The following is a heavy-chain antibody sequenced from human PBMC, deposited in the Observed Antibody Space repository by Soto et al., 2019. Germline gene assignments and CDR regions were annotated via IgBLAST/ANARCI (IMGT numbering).Heavy chain of an antibody. CDR3: TTDYYDSSGYTF. CDR1: CFTFTNSW. Sequence: PGGSLRLSCAASCFTFTNSWMNWVRQAPGKGLEWVGRVKSRTDGGTTDYAAPVKGRFSISRDDSKTTLYLQMNSLKTEDTAVYFCTTDYYDSSGYTFWGQGP. V-gene: IGHV3-15*07. D-gene: IGHD3-22*01. J-gene: IGHJ4*02. CDR2: VKSRTDGGTT.